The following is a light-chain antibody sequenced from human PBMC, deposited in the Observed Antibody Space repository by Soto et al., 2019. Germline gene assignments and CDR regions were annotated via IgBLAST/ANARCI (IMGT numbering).Light chain of an antibody. CDR3: SSYTSSSTDVV. V-gene: IGLV2-14*01. Sequence: QSALTQPASVSGSPGQSITISCTGTSSDVGGYNYVSWYQQHPGRAPQLMICDVSNRPSGVSNRFSGSKSGNTVSLTISGLRAEDEAYYYCSSYTSSSTDVVFGGGTKLTVL. J-gene: IGLJ2*01. CDR1: SSDVGGYNY. CDR2: DVS.